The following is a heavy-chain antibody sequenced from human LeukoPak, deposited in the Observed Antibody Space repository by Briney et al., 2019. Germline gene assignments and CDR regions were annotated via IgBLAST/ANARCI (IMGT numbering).Heavy chain of an antibody. CDR2: IVWSGGST. CDR3: AKGNYYSGSYYYYMDV. V-gene: IGHV3-43D*03. J-gene: IGHJ6*03. Sequence: PGSPPITSCAAAGFTFDDYTFHCCIHDPPESLLVCFLIVWSGGSTYYADSVKGRFTVSRDNSKNSLYLQMNSLRAEDTALYYCAKGNYYSGSYYYYMDVWGKGTTVTVSS. CDR1: GFTFDDYT. D-gene: IGHD1-26*01.